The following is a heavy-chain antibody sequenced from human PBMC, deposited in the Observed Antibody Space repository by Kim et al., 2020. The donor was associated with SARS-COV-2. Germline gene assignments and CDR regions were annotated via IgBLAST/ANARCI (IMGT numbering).Heavy chain of an antibody. V-gene: IGHV1-18*01. CDR3: TRDGGRAAGGYDS. D-gene: IGHD6-13*01. Sequence: YAQNLQGRVTMTTDTSTSTAYMELRSLRSDDTAVYCCTRDGGRAAGGYDSWGQGSLVTVSS. J-gene: IGHJ4*02.